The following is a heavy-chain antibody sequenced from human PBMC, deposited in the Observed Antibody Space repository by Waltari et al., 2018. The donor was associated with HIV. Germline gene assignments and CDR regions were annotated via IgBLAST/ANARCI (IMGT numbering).Heavy chain of an antibody. CDR2: IEPGDAVT. CDR3: ARRILNAYDNWFDP. Sequence: EVQLVQSGAEVKKPGESLKISCKGSGYSFTNYWIGWVRQMPGKGLEGMGIIEPGDAVTGYSPSFQGQVTIAADKSISTAYLQWSSLKASDTAMYYCARRILNAYDNWFDPWGQGTLVTVSS. D-gene: IGHD3-9*01. J-gene: IGHJ5*02. CDR1: GYSFTNYW. V-gene: IGHV5-51*03.